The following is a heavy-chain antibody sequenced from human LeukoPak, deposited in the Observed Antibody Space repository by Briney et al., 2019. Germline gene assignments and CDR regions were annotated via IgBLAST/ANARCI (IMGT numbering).Heavy chain of an antibody. V-gene: IGHV3-30-3*01. CDR2: ISYDGSNK. CDR1: GFTFSSYA. CDR3: ARDGTDNWNPEYFQH. D-gene: IGHD1-20*01. J-gene: IGHJ1*01. Sequence: SGGSLRLSCAASGFTFSSYAMHWVRQAPGKGLEWVAVISYDGSNKYYADSVKGRFTISRDNSKNTLYLQMNSLRAGDTAVYYCARDGTDNWNPEYFQHWGQGTLVTVSS.